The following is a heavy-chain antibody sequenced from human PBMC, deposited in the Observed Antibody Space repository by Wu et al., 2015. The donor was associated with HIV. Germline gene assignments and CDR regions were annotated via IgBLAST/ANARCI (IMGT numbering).Heavy chain of an antibody. Sequence: QVRLVQSGVEVKETGASVKVSCEISGYTFTNFGISWVRQAPGQGLEWMGWISPYNGDTKYAQKFQGRVTMTTDTSTTTAYLELRSLRHDDTAIYYCVTEPKVATIYRRDYWGQGTLISVSS. D-gene: IGHD5-12*01. CDR1: GYTFTNFG. CDR2: ISPYNGDT. V-gene: IGHV1-18*01. J-gene: IGHJ4*02. CDR3: VTEPKVATIYRRDY.